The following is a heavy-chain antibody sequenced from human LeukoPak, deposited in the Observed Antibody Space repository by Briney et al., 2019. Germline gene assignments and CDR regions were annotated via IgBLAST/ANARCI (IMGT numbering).Heavy chain of an antibody. Sequence: GGSLRLSCATSGFTLSSYSMNWVRQAPGKGLEWVSYISSRSSTIYYADSVKGRFTISRDNAKNSLYLQMNSLRAEDTAVYYCARGWVGTTSDYWGQGTLVTVSS. CDR2: ISSRSSTI. V-gene: IGHV3-48*01. D-gene: IGHD1-1*01. CDR3: ARGWVGTTSDY. J-gene: IGHJ4*02. CDR1: GFTLSSYS.